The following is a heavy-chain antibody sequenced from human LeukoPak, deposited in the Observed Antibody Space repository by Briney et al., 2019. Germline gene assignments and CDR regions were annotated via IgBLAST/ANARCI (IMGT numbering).Heavy chain of an antibody. J-gene: IGHJ4*02. CDR1: GFTFSSYG. D-gene: IGHD3-22*01. Sequence: GGSLRLSCAASGFTFSSYGMHWVRQAPGKGLEWVAVISYDGTNKYYADSVKGRFIMSRDNSKNTLYLQMNSLRAEDTAVYYCAKRLGYYDSSEGYFDYWGQGTLVTVSS. V-gene: IGHV3-30*18. CDR3: AKRLGYYDSSEGYFDY. CDR2: ISYDGTNK.